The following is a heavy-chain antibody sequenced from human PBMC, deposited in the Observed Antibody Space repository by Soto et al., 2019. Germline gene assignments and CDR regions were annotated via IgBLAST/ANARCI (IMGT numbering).Heavy chain of an antibody. Sequence: QMQLVQSGPEVKKPGTSVKVSCKASGFTFTSSAVQWVRQARGQRLEWIGWIVVGSGNTNYAQKFQERVTITRDMSTSTAYMELSSLRSEDTAVYYCAAAVSSEGYYYGMDVWGQGTTVTVSS. CDR3: AAAVSSEGYYYGMDV. V-gene: IGHV1-58*01. D-gene: IGHD3-16*02. CDR2: IVVGSGNT. CDR1: GFTFTSSA. J-gene: IGHJ6*02.